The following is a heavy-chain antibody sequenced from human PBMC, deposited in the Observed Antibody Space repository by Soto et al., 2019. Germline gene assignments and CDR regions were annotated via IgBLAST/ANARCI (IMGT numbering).Heavy chain of an antibody. D-gene: IGHD5-18*01. CDR1: GFTFSSYA. J-gene: IGHJ4*02. CDR3: ARAETAFDY. V-gene: IGHV3-30-3*01. CDR2: ISYDGSNK. Sequence: QVQLVEPGGGVVQPGRSLRLSCAASGFTFSSYAMHWVRQAPGKGLEWVAVISYDGSNKYYADSVKGRFTISRDNSKNTLYLQMNSLRAEDTAVYYCARAETAFDYWGQGTLVTVSS.